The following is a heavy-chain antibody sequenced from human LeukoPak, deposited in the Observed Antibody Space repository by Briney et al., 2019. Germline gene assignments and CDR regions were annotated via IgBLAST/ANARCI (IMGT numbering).Heavy chain of an antibody. CDR2: IYYSGST. Sequence: SETLSLTCTVSGGSISSSSYYWGWIRQPPGKGLEWIGSIYYSGSTYYNPSLKSRVTISVDTSKNQFSLKLSSVTAADTAVYYCARGGYSGYDPTGFGYWGQGTLVTVSS. CDR1: GGSISSSSYY. J-gene: IGHJ4*02. CDR3: ARGGYSGYDPTGFGY. D-gene: IGHD5-12*01. V-gene: IGHV4-39*01.